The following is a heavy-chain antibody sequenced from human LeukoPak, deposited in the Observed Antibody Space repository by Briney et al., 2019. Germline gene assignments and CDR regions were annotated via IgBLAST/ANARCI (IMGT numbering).Heavy chain of an antibody. D-gene: IGHD3-10*01. CDR2: INPNSGGT. CDR3: ARDYNFDYYGSGHAGYYYGMDV. V-gene: IGHV1-2*06. J-gene: IGHJ6*02. Sequence: ASVKVSCKASGYTFTGYYMHWVRQAPGQGLEWMGRINPNSGGTNYAQKFQGRVTMTRDTSISTAYMELSRLRSDDTAVYYCARDYNFDYYGSGHAGYYYGMDVWGQGTTVTVSS. CDR1: GYTFTGYY.